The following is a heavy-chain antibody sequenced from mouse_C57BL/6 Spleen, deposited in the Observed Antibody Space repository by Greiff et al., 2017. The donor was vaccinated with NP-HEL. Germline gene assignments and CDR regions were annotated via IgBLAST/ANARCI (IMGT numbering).Heavy chain of an antibody. CDR2: IYPGDGDT. CDR1: GYAFSSSW. CDR3: ARWGYYGSSYNYFDY. D-gene: IGHD1-1*01. J-gene: IGHJ2*01. V-gene: IGHV1-82*01. Sequence: VKLQESGPELVKPGASVKISCKASGYAFSSSWMNWVKQRPGKGLEWIGRIYPGDGDTNYNGKFKGKATLTADKSSSTAYMQLSSLTSEDSAVYFCARWGYYGSSYNYFDYWGQGTTLTVSS.